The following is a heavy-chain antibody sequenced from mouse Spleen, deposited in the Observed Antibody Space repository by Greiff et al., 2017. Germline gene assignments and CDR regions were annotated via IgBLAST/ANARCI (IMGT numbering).Heavy chain of an antibody. CDR3: ASGITFAWFAY. CDR2: IWGGGST. D-gene: IGHD1-3*01. V-gene: IGHV2-6*01. Sequence: VMLVESGPGLVAPSQSLSITCTVSGFSLTSYGVDWVRQSPGKGLEWLGVIWGGGSTNYNSALKSRLSISKDNSKSQVFLKMNSLQTDDTAMYYCASGITFAWFAYWGQGTLVTVSA. J-gene: IGHJ3*01. CDR1: GFSLTSYG.